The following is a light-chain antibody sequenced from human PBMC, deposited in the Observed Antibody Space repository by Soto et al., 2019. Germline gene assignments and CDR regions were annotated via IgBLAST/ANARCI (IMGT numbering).Light chain of an antibody. CDR1: SSDVGGYNY. V-gene: IGLV2-8*01. J-gene: IGLJ1*01. Sequence: QSVLTQPPSASGSPGQSVAISCTGTSSDVGGYNYASWYQQHPGKAPKLMTYEVNKRPSGVPDRFSGSKSGNTASLTVSGLQAEDEADYYCSSYAGSSNVFGTGTKVTVL. CDR2: EVN. CDR3: SSYAGSSNV.